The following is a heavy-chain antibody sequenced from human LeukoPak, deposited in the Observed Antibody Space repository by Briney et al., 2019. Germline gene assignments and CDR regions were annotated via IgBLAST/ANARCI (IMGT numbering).Heavy chain of an antibody. V-gene: IGHV3-15*01. J-gene: IGHJ5*02. CDR2: IKSKTDGCTT. CDR3: TPALGRGDCSSTSCHPNWFDP. D-gene: IGHD2-2*01. CDR1: GFTFSNAW. Sequence: GGSLRLSCAASGFTFSNAWMSWVRQAPGKGLEWVGRIKSKTDGCTTDHAAPVKGRFTISRDDSKNTLYLQMNSLKTEDTAVYYCTPALGRGDCSSTSCHPNWFDPWGQGTLVTVSS.